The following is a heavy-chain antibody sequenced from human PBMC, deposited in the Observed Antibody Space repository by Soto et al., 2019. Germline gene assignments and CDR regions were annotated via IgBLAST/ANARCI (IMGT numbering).Heavy chain of an antibody. CDR1: GFSLSSSGVG. CDR3: AQRVSYADSWDVGWFDS. V-gene: IGHV2-5*02. D-gene: IGHD1-26*01. CDR2: IYWDNDR. Sequence: QISLKESGPTLVEPTETLTLTCSFSGFSLSSSGVGVGWFRQAPGKALECLAIIYWDNDRRYNPSLKNRLSIKKDTSKTQVVLIVTYMEPVDTGTYYCAQRVSYADSWDVGWFDSWGQGAPVTVS. J-gene: IGHJ5*01.